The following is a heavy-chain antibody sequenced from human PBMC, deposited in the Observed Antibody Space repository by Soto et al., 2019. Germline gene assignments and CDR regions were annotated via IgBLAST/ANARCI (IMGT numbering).Heavy chain of an antibody. Sequence: ASVKVSCKASGYTFTGYYMHWVRQAPGQGLEWMGWINPNSGGTNYAQKFQGRVTMTRDTSISTAYMELSRLRSDDTAVYYCARCMITFGGVIAFDYWGQGTLVTVSS. D-gene: IGHD3-16*02. CDR3: ARCMITFGGVIAFDY. V-gene: IGHV1-2*02. CDR1: GYTFTGYY. J-gene: IGHJ4*02. CDR2: INPNSGGT.